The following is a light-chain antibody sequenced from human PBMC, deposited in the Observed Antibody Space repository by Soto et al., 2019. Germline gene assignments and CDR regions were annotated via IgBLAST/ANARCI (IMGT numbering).Light chain of an antibody. CDR3: SSYTDSSTYV. CDR2: EVF. Sequence: ALTQPASVSGSLGQSITISCTGTSSDVGAYNSVSWYQQHPGKAPKLIIFEVFNRPSGASTRFSGSKSGNTASLTISGLQADDEADYYCSSYTDSSTYVFGTGTKVTVL. CDR1: SSDVGAYNS. J-gene: IGLJ1*01. V-gene: IGLV2-14*01.